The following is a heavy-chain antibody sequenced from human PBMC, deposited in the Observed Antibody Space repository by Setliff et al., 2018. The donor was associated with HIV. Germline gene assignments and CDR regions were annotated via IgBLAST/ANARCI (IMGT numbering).Heavy chain of an antibody. D-gene: IGHD4-17*01. V-gene: IGHV5-10-1*01. CDR2: IDLSNSNT. CDR1: GYSFTSYW. J-gene: IGHJ4*02. Sequence: PGESLKISCKGSGYSFTSYWISWVRQMPGKGLEWMGRIDLSNSNTNYSPSFQGHVTISADKSISTAYLQWSSLKASDTAMYYCARGFYGDYYFDYWGQGTLVTVSS. CDR3: ARGFYGDYYFDY.